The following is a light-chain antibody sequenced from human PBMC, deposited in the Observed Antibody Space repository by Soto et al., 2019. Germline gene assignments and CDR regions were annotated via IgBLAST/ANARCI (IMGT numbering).Light chain of an antibody. CDR3: QQRQYWPPIT. CDR1: QSVSSSY. V-gene: IGKV3D-20*02. Sequence: EIVLTQSPGTLSLSPGERATLSCRASQSVSSSYIAWYQQKPGQAPRLLIYGPSSRATGIPARFSGSGSGTDFTLTISSLEPEDFAVYYCQQRQYWPPITFGQGTRLEIK. J-gene: IGKJ5*01. CDR2: GPS.